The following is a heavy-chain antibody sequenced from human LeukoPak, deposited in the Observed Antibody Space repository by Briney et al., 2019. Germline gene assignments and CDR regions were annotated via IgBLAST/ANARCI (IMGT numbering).Heavy chain of an antibody. CDR2: IIPILGIA. J-gene: IGHJ4*02. Sequence: ASVKVSCKASGGTFSSYAISWVRQAPGQGLEWMGRIIPILGIANYAQKFQGRVTITADKSTSTVYMELSSLRSEDTAVYYCATTVARLYYFDYWGQGTLVTVSS. V-gene: IGHV1-69*04. CDR1: GGTFSSYA. CDR3: ATTVARLYYFDY. D-gene: IGHD5-12*01.